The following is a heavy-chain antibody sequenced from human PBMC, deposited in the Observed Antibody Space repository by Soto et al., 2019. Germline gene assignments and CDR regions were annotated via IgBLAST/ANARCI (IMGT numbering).Heavy chain of an antibody. D-gene: IGHD6-6*01. CDR1: GYSFTSYW. V-gene: IGHV5-51*01. CDR2: IYPGDSDT. CDR3: ARTSAARKYYYGMDV. J-gene: IGHJ6*02. Sequence: PGESLKISCQGSGYSFTSYWIGWVRQMPGKGLEWMGIIYPGDSDTRYSPSFQGQVTISADKSISTAYLQWSSLKASDTAMYYCARTSAARKYYYGMDVWGQGTTVTVSS.